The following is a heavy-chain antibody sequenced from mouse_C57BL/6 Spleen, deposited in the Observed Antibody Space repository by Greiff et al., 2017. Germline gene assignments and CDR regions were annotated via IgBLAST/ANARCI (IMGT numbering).Heavy chain of an antibody. CDR3: ARDYYDYGGGFDY. CDR2: IYPGDGDT. V-gene: IGHV1-80*01. Sequence: QVHVKQSGAELVKPGASVKISCKASGYAFSSYWMNWVKQRPGKGLEWIGQIYPGDGDTNYNGKFKGKATLTADKSSSTAYMQLSSLTSEDSAVYFCARDYYDYGGGFDYWGQGTTLTVSS. CDR1: GYAFSSYW. J-gene: IGHJ2*01. D-gene: IGHD2-4*01.